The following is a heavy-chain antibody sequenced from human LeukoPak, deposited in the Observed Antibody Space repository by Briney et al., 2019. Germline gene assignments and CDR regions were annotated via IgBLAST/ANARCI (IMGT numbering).Heavy chain of an antibody. V-gene: IGHV1-18*01. CDR1: GYTFTSYA. J-gene: IGHJ3*02. CDR2: ISAYNGNT. CDR3: ARDGARYNWNDISAFDI. Sequence: ASVKVSCKASGYTFTSYAITWVRQAPGQGLEWMGWISAYNGNTNYAQKLQGRVTMTTDTSTGTAYMELRSLRSDDTAVYYCARDGARYNWNDISAFDIWGQGTMVTVSS. D-gene: IGHD1-20*01.